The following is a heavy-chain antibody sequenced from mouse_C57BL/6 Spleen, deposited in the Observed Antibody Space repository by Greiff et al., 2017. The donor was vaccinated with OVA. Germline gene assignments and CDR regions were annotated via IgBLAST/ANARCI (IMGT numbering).Heavy chain of an antibody. Sequence: VQLQQSGAELVRPGASVKLSCTASGFNIKDDYMHWVKQRPEQGLEWIGWIDPENGDTEYASKFQGKATITADTSSNTAYLQLSSLTSEDTAVYYCTSYGSNYAMDYWGQVTSVTVSS. CDR1: GFNIKDDY. CDR3: TSYGSNYAMDY. D-gene: IGHD1-1*01. J-gene: IGHJ4*01. CDR2: IDPENGDT. V-gene: IGHV14-4*01.